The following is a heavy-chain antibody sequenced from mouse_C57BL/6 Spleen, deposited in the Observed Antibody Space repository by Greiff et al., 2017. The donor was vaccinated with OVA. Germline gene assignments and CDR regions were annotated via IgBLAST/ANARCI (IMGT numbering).Heavy chain of an antibody. CDR2: IRNKANGYTT. V-gene: IGHV7-3*01. J-gene: IGHJ1*03. CDR1: GFTFTDYY. CDR3: ARYGQYIDV. Sequence: EVQVVESGGGLVQPGGSLSLSCAASGFTFTDYYMSWVRQPPGKALEWLGFIRNKANGYTTAYSASVKGRFTISRDYSPSILYLQMNALRAEDSATYYCARYGQYIDVWGTGTTVTVSS.